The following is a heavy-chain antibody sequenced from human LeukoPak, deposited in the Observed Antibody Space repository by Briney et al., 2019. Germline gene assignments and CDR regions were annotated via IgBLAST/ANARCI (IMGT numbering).Heavy chain of an antibody. CDR3: ARERGATVTTSDSERPYYYYYYGMDV. V-gene: IGHV1-69*13. Sequence: SVKVSCTASGGTFSSYAISWVRQAPGQGLEWMGGIIPIFGTANYAQKFQGRVTITADESTSTAYMELSSLRSEDTAVYYCARERGATVTTSDSERPYYYYYYGMDVWGQGTTVTVSS. CDR2: IIPIFGTA. J-gene: IGHJ6*02. D-gene: IGHD4-17*01. CDR1: GGTFSSYA.